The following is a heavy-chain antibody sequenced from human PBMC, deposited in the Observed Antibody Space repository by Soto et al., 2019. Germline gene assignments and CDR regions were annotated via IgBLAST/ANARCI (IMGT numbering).Heavy chain of an antibody. V-gene: IGHV3-23*01. Sequence: EVQLLESGGDLVQPGGSLRLSCAASGFTFGTYAMAWFRQAPGKGLEWVSAISGSGGDHTYYADSVKCRFTISRDTSKITLYLQMNRLRAEDTAVYYCANKFGYYNSRCYYPGAFDYWGQGTLVTVSS. CDR3: ANKFGYYNSRCYYPGAFDY. CDR2: ISGSGGDHT. CDR1: GFTFGTYA. D-gene: IGHD3-22*01. J-gene: IGHJ4*02.